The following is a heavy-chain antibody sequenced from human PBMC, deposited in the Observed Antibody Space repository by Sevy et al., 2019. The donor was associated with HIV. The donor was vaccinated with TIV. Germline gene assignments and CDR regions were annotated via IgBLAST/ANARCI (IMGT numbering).Heavy chain of an antibody. CDR3: TRWKAAQSIFDY. D-gene: IGHD6-13*01. Sequence: GGSLRLSCTASGFTFGDYVLSWVRKPQGKGLEWEAFLKSDVYGGTVDHAAFVRGRFVISGEDSKTIAYLQMNDLKTEDTGVYYCTRWKAAQSIFDYWGQGALVTVSS. CDR1: GFTFGDYV. V-gene: IGHV3-49*04. CDR2: LKSDVYGGTV. J-gene: IGHJ4*02.